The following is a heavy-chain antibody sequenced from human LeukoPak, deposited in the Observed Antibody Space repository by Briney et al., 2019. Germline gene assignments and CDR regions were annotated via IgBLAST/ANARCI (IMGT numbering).Heavy chain of an antibody. CDR2: INPTGGST. CDR3: ARGPGITIFGVVIIEELDY. D-gene: IGHD3-3*01. V-gene: IGHV1-46*01. J-gene: IGHJ4*02. CDR1: GYTFTSYY. Sequence: ASVKVSCKASGYTFTSYYMHWVRHAPAQGLEWMGIINPTGGSTSYAQKFQGRVTMTRDTSTSTVYMELSSLRSEDTAVYYCARGPGITIFGVVIIEELDYWGQGTLVTVSS.